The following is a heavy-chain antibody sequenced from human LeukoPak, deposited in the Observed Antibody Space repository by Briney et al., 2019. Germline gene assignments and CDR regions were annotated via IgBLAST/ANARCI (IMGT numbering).Heavy chain of an antibody. CDR3: AREYNRNGGDVYNWFDP. CDR2: IIPIFGTA. J-gene: IGHJ5*02. D-gene: IGHD1-1*01. Sequence: SVKVSCNASGGTFSSYAISWVRQAPGQGLEWIGGIIPIFGTANYAQKFQGRVTITADESTSTAYMELSSLRSEDTAVYYCAREYNRNGGDVYNWFDPWGQGTLVTVSS. CDR1: GGTFSSYA. V-gene: IGHV1-69*13.